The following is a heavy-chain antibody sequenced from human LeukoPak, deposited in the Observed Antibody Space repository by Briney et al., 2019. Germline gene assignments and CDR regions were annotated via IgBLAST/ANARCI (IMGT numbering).Heavy chain of an antibody. J-gene: IGHJ4*02. Sequence: GATVKVSCKASGYTFTGYYMHWVRQAPGQGLEWMGWINPNSGGTNYAQKFQGRVTMTRDTSISTAYMELSRLRSDDTAVYYCARSSSSSWHFDYWGQGTLVTVSS. CDR2: INPNSGGT. CDR3: ARSSSSSWHFDY. V-gene: IGHV1-2*02. D-gene: IGHD6-13*01. CDR1: GYTFTGYY.